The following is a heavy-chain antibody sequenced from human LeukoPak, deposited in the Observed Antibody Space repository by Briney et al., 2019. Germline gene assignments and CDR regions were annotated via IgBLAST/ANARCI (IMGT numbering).Heavy chain of an antibody. Sequence: PGGSLRLSCAASEFTVTTNHMTWVRQAPGKGLEWVSVIYSGGITYYADSVKGRFTISRDNSKNTLYLQMNSLRAEDTTVYYCARGPYDNSGYRFDYWGQGTLVTVSS. D-gene: IGHD3-22*01. V-gene: IGHV3-66*01. CDR1: EFTVTTNH. J-gene: IGHJ4*02. CDR3: ARGPYDNSGYRFDY. CDR2: IYSGGIT.